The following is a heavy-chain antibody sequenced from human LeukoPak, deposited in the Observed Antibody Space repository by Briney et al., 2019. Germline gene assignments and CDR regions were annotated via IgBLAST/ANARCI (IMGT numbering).Heavy chain of an antibody. V-gene: IGHV3-21*01. J-gene: IGHJ4*02. CDR3: ARDYYDSSGYRGDFDY. CDR1: GFTFSSYG. CDR2: ISSSSSYI. Sequence: GGSLRLSCGASGFTFSSYGMHWVRQAPSKGLEWVSSISSSSSYIYYADSVKGRFTISRDNAKNSLYLQMNSLRAEDTAVYYCARDYYDSSGYRGDFDYWGQGTLVTVSS. D-gene: IGHD3-22*01.